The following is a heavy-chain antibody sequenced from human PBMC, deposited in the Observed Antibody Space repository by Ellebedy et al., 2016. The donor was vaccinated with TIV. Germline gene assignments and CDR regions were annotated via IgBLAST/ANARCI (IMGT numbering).Heavy chain of an antibody. CDR1: GFTFNSYA. J-gene: IGHJ4*02. CDR3: AKGRGGGSDSSAPRYYFDY. Sequence: GESLKISCAASGFTFNSYAMSWVPPAPGQGLEWVSTISNTGSRTYYADSVEGRFIISRDNSKRTLYLHMNSLRAEDTAVYYCAKGRGGGSDSSAPRYYFDYWGLGTLVTVSS. D-gene: IGHD3-22*01. V-gene: IGHV3-23*01. CDR2: ISNTGSRT.